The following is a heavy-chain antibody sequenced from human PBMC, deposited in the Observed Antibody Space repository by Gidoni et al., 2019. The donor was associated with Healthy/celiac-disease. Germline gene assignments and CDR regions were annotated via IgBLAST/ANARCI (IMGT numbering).Heavy chain of an antibody. CDR1: GGSISSGGYY. Sequence: QVQLQESGPGLVKPSQILSLTCTVSGGSISSGGYYWCWIRQHPGKGLEWIGYIYYSGSTYYNPSLKSRVTISVDTSKNQFSLKLSSVTAADTAVYYCARDTGSYFYGMDVWGQGTTVTVSS. J-gene: IGHJ6*02. CDR2: IYYSGST. CDR3: ARDTGSYFYGMDV. D-gene: IGHD3-10*01. V-gene: IGHV4-31*03.